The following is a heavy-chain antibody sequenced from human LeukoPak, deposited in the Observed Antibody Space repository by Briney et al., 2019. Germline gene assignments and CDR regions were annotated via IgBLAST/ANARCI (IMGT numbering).Heavy chain of an antibody. Sequence: ASVKVSCKASGYTFTSYYMHWVRQAPGQGLEWMGIINPSGGSTSYARKFQGRVTMTRDTSTSTAYMELSRLRSDDTAVYYCARTLPEPVHYDFWSGYYPPFDYWGQGTLVTVSS. D-gene: IGHD3-3*01. V-gene: IGHV1-46*01. CDR3: ARTLPEPVHYDFWSGYYPPFDY. CDR2: INPSGGST. CDR1: GYTFTSYY. J-gene: IGHJ4*02.